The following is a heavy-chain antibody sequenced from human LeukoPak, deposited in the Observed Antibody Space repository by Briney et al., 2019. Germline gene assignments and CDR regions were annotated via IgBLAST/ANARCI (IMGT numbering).Heavy chain of an antibody. CDR1: GFTFSSYA. Sequence: GKSLTLSCAASGFTFSSYAMSWVRQAPGKGLEWVSGITGSGGTTHYADSVKGRFTISRDNSKNTLYLQMNSLRAEDTAVYYCAKGPLAYYYGSGSHFDYWGQGTLVTVSS. J-gene: IGHJ4*02. CDR2: ITGSGGTT. CDR3: AKGPLAYYYGSGSHFDY. D-gene: IGHD3-10*01. V-gene: IGHV3-23*01.